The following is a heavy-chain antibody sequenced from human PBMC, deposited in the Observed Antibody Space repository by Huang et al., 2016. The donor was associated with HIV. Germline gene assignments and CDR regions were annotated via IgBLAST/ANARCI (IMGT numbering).Heavy chain of an antibody. Sequence: QVQLVQSGAEVKKPGASVRISCQAFGYTFTSHPINWVRQAPGQGLEWMGKINPSGGSTDDAQKFQDRITRTRDRSTSTVYLELRSLTSDDTAIYYCARVGSGWSLLGDALDFWGRGTMVTVSS. CDR2: INPSGGST. CDR3: ARVGSGWSLLGDALDF. J-gene: IGHJ3*01. D-gene: IGHD6-19*01. V-gene: IGHV1-46*01. CDR1: GYTFTSHP.